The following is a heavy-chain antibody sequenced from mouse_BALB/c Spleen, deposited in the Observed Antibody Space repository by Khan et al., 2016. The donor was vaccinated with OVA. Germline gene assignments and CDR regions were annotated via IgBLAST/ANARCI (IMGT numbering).Heavy chain of an antibody. V-gene: IGHV3-2*02. CDR3: ARGGSRYNYAMDY. CDR2: ISYSGST. D-gene: IGHD1-1*02. J-gene: IGHJ4*01. Sequence: EVQLQESGPGLVKPSQSLSLTCTVTGYSITSDYAWNWIRQFPGNKLEWMGYISYSGSTNYNPALKSRISITRDKSKNQFFMQLNSVTTEDTATYYCARGGSRYNYAMDYWGQGTSVTVSS. CDR1: GYSITSDYA.